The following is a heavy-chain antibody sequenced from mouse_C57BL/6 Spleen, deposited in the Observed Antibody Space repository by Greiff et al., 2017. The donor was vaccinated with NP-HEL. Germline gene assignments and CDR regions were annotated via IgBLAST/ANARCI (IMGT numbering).Heavy chain of an antibody. D-gene: IGHD2-4*01. CDR3: ARSEGLRREGYAMDY. V-gene: IGHV1-64*01. CDR1: GYTFTSYW. J-gene: IGHJ4*01. CDR2: IHPNSGST. Sequence: VQLQQSGAELVKPGASVKLSCKASGYTFTSYWMHWVKQRPGQGLEWIGMIHPNSGSTNYNEKFKSKATLTVDKSSSTAYMQLSSLTSEDSAVYYGARSEGLRREGYAMDYWGQGTSVTVSS.